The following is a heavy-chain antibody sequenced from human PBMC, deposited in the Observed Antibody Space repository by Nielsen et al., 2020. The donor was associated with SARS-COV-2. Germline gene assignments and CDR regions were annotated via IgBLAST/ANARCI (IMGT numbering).Heavy chain of an antibody. V-gene: IGHV5-51*01. CDR3: ARQLVRGVIRYWYFDL. CDR2: IYPGDSDT. CDR1: GYSFTSYW. J-gene: IGHJ2*01. Sequence: GGSLRLSCKGSGYSFTSYWIGWVRQMPGKGLEWMGIIYPGDSDTRYSPSFQDQVTISADKSISTAYLQWSSLKASDTAMYYCARQLVRGVIRYWYFDLWGRGTLVTVSS. D-gene: IGHD3-10*01.